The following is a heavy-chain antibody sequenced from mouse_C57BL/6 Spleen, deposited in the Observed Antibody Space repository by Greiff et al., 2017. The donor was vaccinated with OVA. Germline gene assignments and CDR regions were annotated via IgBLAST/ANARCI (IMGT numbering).Heavy chain of an antibody. J-gene: IGHJ4*01. CDR3: ARHGGLPLYAMDY. CDR1: GFSLTSYG. D-gene: IGHD2-4*01. V-gene: IGHV2-6-1*01. Sequence: VQLKESGPGLVAPSQSLSITCTVSGFSLTSYGVHWVRQPPGKGLEWLVVIWSDGSTTYNSALKSRLSISKDNSKSQVFLKMNSLQTDDTAMYYCARHGGLPLYAMDYWGQGTSVTVSS. CDR2: IWSDGST.